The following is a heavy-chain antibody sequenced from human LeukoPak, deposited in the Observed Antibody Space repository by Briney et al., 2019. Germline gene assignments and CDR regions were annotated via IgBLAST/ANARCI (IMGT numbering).Heavy chain of an antibody. CDR1: GGXISTYY. D-gene: IGHD5-12*01. Sequence: PSETLSLTCTVSGGXISTYYCTWIRQPPGKGLEWIGYISYSGSTNYNPSLKSRVTISVDTSKNQFSLKLSSVTAADTAVYYCARGGSGYALNWFDPWGQGTLVTVSS. CDR2: ISYSGST. J-gene: IGHJ5*02. CDR3: ARGGSGYALNWFDP. V-gene: IGHV4-59*01.